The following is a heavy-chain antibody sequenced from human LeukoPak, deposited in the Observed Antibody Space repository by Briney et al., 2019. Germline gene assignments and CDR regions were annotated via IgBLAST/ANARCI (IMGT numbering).Heavy chain of an antibody. CDR1: GFTFSYYS. V-gene: IGHV3-21*04. J-gene: IGHJ5*02. Sequence: GGSLRLSCAPPGFTFSYYSMNGVRQAPGKGLGWVSSVSAGPSIIYYADSVKGRFAISRDNAKNSLYLQMNSLRSEDTAVYYCARDVNRQRLHHFDPWGQGTLVTVSS. CDR2: VSAGPSII. D-gene: IGHD1-14*01. CDR3: ARDVNRQRLHHFDP.